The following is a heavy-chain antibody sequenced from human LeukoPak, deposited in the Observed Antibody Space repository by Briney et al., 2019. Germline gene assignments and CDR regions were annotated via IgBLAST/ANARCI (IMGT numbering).Heavy chain of an antibody. V-gene: IGHV4-4*07. CDR3: ARDYYYSSGYYYESRWLDP. D-gene: IGHD3-22*01. CDR2: IYTSGST. Sequence: SETLSLTCTVSGGSISSYYWSWIRQPAGKGLEWIGRIYTSGSTNYNPSLKSRVTMSVDTSKNQFSLKLSSVTAADTAVYYCARDYYYSSGYYYESRWLDPWGQGTLVTVSS. CDR1: GGSISSYY. J-gene: IGHJ5*02.